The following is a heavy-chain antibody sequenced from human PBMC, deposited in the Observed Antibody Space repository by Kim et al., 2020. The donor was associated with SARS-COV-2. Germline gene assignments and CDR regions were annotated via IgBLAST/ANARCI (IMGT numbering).Heavy chain of an antibody. V-gene: IGHV3-30*04. CDR1: GFTFSSYA. D-gene: IGHD3-10*01. CDR2: ISYDGSKK. Sequence: GGSLRLSCAASGFTFSSYAMNWVRQAPGKGLEWVAFISYDGSKKYYADFVKGRFTISRDNSKHTLYLQMNSLRAEDTAVYYCARDRRGSGLWFGELTDWGQGTLVTVSS. J-gene: IGHJ4*02. CDR3: ARDRRGSGLWFGELTD.